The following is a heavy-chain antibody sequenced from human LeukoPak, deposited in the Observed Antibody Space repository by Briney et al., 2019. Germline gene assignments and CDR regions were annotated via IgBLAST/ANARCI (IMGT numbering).Heavy chain of an antibody. CDR3: ARDGEWIFRVAGGSNWFDP. CDR2: ISAYNGNT. V-gene: IGHV1-18*01. J-gene: IGHJ5*02. D-gene: IGHD3-3*01. Sequence: ASVKVSCKASGYTFTSYGISWVRQAPGQGLEWMGWISAYNGNTNYAQKLQGRVTMTTDTSTSTAYMELRSLRSDDTAVYYCARDGEWIFRVAGGSNWFDPWGQGTLVTVSS. CDR1: GYTFTSYG.